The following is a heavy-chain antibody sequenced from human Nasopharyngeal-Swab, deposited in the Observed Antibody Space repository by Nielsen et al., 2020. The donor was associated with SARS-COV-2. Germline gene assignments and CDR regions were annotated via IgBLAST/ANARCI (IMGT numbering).Heavy chain of an antibody. D-gene: IGHD2-21*01. CDR1: GFKFDDYA. J-gene: IGHJ4*02. CDR3: VKDVKTVVGITTIFDS. Sequence: GGSLRLSCAASGFKFDDYAMHWVRQGPGQGLEWVSGMSWNSGDTGYADSVKGRFTISRDDAKNSLYMQMNSLRPEDTALYYCVKDVKTVVGITTIFDSWGQGTLVTVSS. CDR2: MSWNSGDT. V-gene: IGHV3-9*01.